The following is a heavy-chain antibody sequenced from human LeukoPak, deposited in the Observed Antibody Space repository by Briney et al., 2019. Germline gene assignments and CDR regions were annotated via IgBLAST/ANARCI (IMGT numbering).Heavy chain of an antibody. J-gene: IGHJ6*02. CDR3: ARRGRTPRGYYGMDV. CDR2: ISYSGST. V-gene: IGHV4-59*08. Sequence: PSETLSLTCTVSGGSINNYYWSWIRQPPGKGLEWIAYISYSGSTNYDPSLKSRVTISVDTSKNQFSLKLSSVTAADTAVYYCARRGRTPRGYYGMDVWGQGTTVTVSS. CDR1: GGSINNYY. D-gene: IGHD3-10*01.